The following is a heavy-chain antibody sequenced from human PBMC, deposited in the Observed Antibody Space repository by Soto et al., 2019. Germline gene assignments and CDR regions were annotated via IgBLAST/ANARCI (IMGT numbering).Heavy chain of an antibody. D-gene: IGHD6-19*01. CDR3: ASHGYSSGWYGGSYFDY. V-gene: IGHV1-18*01. CDR2: ISAYNGNT. Sequence: QVQLVQSGAEVKKPGASVKVSCKASGYTFTSYGISWVRQARGQGLEWMGWISAYNGNTNYAQKLQGRVTMTTDTSTSTAYMELRSLRSDDTAVYYCASHGYSSGWYGGSYFDYWGQGTLVTVSS. CDR1: GYTFTSYG. J-gene: IGHJ4*02.